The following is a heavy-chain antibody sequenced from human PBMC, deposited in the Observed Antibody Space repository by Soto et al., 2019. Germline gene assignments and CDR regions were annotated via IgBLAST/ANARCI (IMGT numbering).Heavy chain of an antibody. Sequence: EGSLRLSCAASGFTFSSYAMSWVRQAPGKGLEWVSAVSGSGASTYYADSVKGRFTISRDSSRSTLYLQMNSLRAEDTAIYYCANGLYNPSYHFDYWGQGTLVTVSS. CDR2: VSGSGAST. V-gene: IGHV3-23*01. J-gene: IGHJ4*02. CDR1: GFTFSSYA. D-gene: IGHD1-26*01. CDR3: ANGLYNPSYHFDY.